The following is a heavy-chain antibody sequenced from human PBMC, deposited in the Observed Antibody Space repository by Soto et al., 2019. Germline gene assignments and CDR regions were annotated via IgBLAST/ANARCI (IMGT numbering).Heavy chain of an antibody. V-gene: IGHV3-74*02. CDR1: GFTFSTYW. CDR2: INGDGTTT. CDR3: ASIPMVRGPSDY. D-gene: IGHD3-10*01. J-gene: IGHJ4*02. Sequence: EVRLVESGGGLVQPGGSLRLSCAASGFTFSTYWMHWVGQAPGKGLVWVSRINGDGTTTQYADSVKGRFTISRDNAKNTLYRQLNTLRGDDTAMYYCASIPMVRGPSDYWGQGTLVTVSS.